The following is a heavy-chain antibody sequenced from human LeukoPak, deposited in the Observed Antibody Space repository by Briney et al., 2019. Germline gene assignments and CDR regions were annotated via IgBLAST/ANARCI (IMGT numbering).Heavy chain of an antibody. J-gene: IGHJ4*02. Sequence: GGSLRLSCAASGFTFSSYSMNWVRQAPGKGLEWVSSISSSSSYIYYADSVKGRFTISRDNAKNSLYLQMNGLRAEDTAVYYCARSPGAVDFDYWGQGTLVTVSS. D-gene: IGHD3-16*01. CDR3: ARSPGAVDFDY. V-gene: IGHV3-21*01. CDR1: GFTFSSYS. CDR2: ISSSSSYI.